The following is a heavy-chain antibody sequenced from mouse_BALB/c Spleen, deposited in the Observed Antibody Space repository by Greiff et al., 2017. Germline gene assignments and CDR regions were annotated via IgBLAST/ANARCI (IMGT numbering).Heavy chain of an antibody. CDR2: INPSTGDT. CDR1: GYTFTSYW. Sequence: VQLQQSGAELAKPGASVKMSCKASGYTFTSYWMHWVKQRPGQGLEWIGYINPSTGDTEYNQKFKDKATLTADKSSSTAYMQLSSLTSEDSAVYYCARSTMITAWFAYWGQGTLVTVSA. D-gene: IGHD2-4*01. J-gene: IGHJ3*01. V-gene: IGHV1-7*01. CDR3: ARSTMITAWFAY.